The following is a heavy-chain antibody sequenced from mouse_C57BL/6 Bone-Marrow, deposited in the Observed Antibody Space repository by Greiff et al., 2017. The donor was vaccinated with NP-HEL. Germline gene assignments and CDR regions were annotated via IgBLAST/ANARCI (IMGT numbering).Heavy chain of an antibody. D-gene: IGHD2-3*01. V-gene: IGHV1-76*01. CDR2: IYPGSGNT. CDR1: GYTFTDYY. Sequence: VQLQQSGAELVRPGASVKLSCKASGYTFTDYYINWVKQRPGQGLEWIARIYPGSGNTYYNEKFKGKATLTAEKSSSTAYMQLSSLTSEDSAVYFCAGYYSFDYWGQGTTLTVSS. CDR3: AGYYSFDY. J-gene: IGHJ2*01.